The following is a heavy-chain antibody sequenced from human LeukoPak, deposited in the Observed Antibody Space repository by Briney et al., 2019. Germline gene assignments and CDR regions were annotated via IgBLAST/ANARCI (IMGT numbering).Heavy chain of an antibody. Sequence: GGSLRLSCAASGFTFTSYGMSWVRQAPGKGQVWVSLIKSDGSSTYYADSVKGRFTISRDNSKNTLYLQMNSLRAEDTAVYYCAKDQHFGYCSGGSCDNDAFDIWGQGTMVTVSS. CDR1: GFTFTSYG. CDR3: AKDQHFGYCSGGSCDNDAFDI. J-gene: IGHJ3*02. CDR2: IKSDGSST. D-gene: IGHD2-15*01. V-gene: IGHV3-23*03.